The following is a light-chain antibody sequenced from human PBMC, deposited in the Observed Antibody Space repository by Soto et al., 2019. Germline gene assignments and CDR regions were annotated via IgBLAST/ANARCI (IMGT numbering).Light chain of an antibody. V-gene: IGKV3-15*01. CDR3: QQYSTWPPRYT. CDR1: QSVSSY. Sequence: EIVMTQSPATLSVSPGGRATLSCRARQSVSSYLAWYQQRPGQPPRLLIYRASTRATGIPARFSGSGSGTEFSLTISSLQSEDFAVYYCQQYSTWPPRYTFGQGTKLEI. CDR2: RAS. J-gene: IGKJ2*01.